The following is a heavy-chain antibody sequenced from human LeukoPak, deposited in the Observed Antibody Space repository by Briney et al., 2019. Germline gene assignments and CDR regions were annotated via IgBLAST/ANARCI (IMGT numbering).Heavy chain of an antibody. CDR3: AKARSLRPDAFDI. V-gene: IGHV3-23*01. CDR1: GFTFSSYG. J-gene: IGHJ3*02. CDR2: ISGSGGST. D-gene: IGHD4-17*01. Sequence: PGGSLRLSCAASGFTFSSYGMSWVRQAPGKGLEWVSAISGSGGSTYYADSVKGRFTISRDNSKNTLYLQMNSLRAEDTAVYYCAKARSLRPDAFDIWGQGTMVTVSS.